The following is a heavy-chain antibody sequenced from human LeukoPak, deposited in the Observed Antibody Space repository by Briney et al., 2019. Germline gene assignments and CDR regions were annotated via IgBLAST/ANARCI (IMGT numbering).Heavy chain of an antibody. CDR1: GFSFDDYA. CDR2: ISGSGSTI. V-gene: IGHV3-48*03. D-gene: IGHD3-22*01. CDR3: AVAGYDSSGFYMDFRH. J-gene: IGHJ1*01. Sequence: GGSLRLSCAASGFSFDDYAMHWVRQAPGKGLEWVSYISGSGSTIYYADSVKGRFTISRDNAKNSVYLQMNSLRVEDTAVYYCAVAGYDSSGFYMDFRHWGQGTLVTVSS.